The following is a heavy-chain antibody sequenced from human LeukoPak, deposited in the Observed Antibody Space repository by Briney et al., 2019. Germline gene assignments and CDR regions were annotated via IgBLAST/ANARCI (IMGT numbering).Heavy chain of an antibody. CDR1: GFTFSSYA. V-gene: IGHV3-23*01. D-gene: IGHD3-10*01. CDR2: ISNSGDRT. Sequence: GGSLRLSCVASGFTFSSYAMVWVRQAPGKGLEPISSISNSGDRTYIADSVKGRFTLPRDNSKNTLYLQMNSLRAEDAAVYYCAKVITTTLYYWYGMDVWGQGTTVPVSS. CDR3: AKVITTTLYYWYGMDV. J-gene: IGHJ6*02.